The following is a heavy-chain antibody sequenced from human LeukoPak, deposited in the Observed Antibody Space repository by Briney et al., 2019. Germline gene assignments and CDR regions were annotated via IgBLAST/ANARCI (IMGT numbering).Heavy chain of an antibody. CDR1: GGTFSSYT. CDR3: AREDFGVVIHNWFDP. V-gene: IGHV1-69*04. CDR2: IIPILGIA. Sequence: SVKVSCKASGGTFSSYTISWVRQAPGQGLEWMGRIIPILGIANYAQKFQGRVTITADKSTSTAYMELSSLRSEDTAVYYCAREDFGVVIHNWFDPWGQGTLATVSS. D-gene: IGHD3-3*01. J-gene: IGHJ5*02.